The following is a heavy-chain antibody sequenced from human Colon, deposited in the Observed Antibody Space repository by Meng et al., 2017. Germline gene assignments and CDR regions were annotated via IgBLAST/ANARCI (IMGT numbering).Heavy chain of an antibody. V-gene: IGHV3-53*01. J-gene: IGHJ4*02. Sequence: LVVSGGGLVLPGGFLRLSLAASGLAVLTNCVAWVGQAPGKGLGWVAVLYVGGNTYYSDSVTDRFTISRENSKNTLYLQMHSLKVEDTAVYYCAREWVAVTDCGQGTLVTVSS. CDR3: AREWVAVTD. CDR2: LYVGGNT. D-gene: IGHD6-19*01. CDR1: GLAVLTNC.